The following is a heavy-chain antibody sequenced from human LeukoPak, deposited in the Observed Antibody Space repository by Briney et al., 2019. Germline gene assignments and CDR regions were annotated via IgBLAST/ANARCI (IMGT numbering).Heavy chain of an antibody. D-gene: IGHD3-3*01. CDR2: IIPILDIA. V-gene: IGHV1-69*02. Sequence: SVKVSCKASGGTFSSYTLNWVRQAPGQGLEWMGRIIPILDIANYAQKFQGRVTITADKSTSTAYMELSSLRSEDTAVYYCARVLGAPAQERLLFSWGQGTLVTVSS. CDR3: ARVLGAPAQERLLFS. CDR1: GGTFSSYT. J-gene: IGHJ5*02.